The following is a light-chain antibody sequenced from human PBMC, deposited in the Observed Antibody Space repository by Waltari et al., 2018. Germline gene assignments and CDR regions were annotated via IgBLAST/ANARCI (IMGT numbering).Light chain of an antibody. CDR3: QQYATSPLT. V-gene: IGKV3-20*01. CDR2: AAS. CDR1: QPIPSNS. J-gene: IGKJ4*01. Sequence: EIVLTQSPGTLSLSPGEGATLSCRASQPIPSNSLAWYQPRPGQAPRLLIHAASSRATGIPDRFSGSGSGTDFTLFITTLEPEDFAVYYCQQYATSPLTFGGGTKVDIK.